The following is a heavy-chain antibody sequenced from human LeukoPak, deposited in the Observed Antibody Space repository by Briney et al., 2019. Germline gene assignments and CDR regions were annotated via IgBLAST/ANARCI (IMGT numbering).Heavy chain of an antibody. V-gene: IGHV4-59*01. CDR2: IYYSGST. J-gene: IGHJ5*02. Sequence: SETLSLTCNVSGGSISSYYWSWIRQPPGKGLEWIGYIYYSGSTNYNPSLKSRVTISVDTSKNQFSLKLSSVTAADTAVYYCARSGYDYAWGSPLEHWFDPWGQGTLVTVSS. CDR1: GGSISSYY. D-gene: IGHD3-16*01. CDR3: ARSGYDYAWGSPLEHWFDP.